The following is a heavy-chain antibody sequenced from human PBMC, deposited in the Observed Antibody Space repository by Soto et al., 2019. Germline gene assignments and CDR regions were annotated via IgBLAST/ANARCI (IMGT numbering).Heavy chain of an antibody. J-gene: IGHJ4*02. CDR1: GFTFSSYA. CDR3: ARRGTGTYFDY. D-gene: IGHD6-13*01. V-gene: IGHV3-23*01. CDR2: ISGSGGST. Sequence: EVQLLESGGGLVQPGGSLRLSCAASGFTFSSYAMNWVRQAPGKGLEWVSVISGSGGSTYYADSVKGRFTISRDNSKNTLYLKRNSLRGEDTAVYYCARRGTGTYFDYWGQGTLVTVSS.